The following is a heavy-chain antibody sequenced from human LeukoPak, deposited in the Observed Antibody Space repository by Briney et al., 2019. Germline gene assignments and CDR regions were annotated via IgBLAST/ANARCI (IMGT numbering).Heavy chain of an antibody. CDR2: IYYSGST. J-gene: IGHJ6*02. V-gene: IGHV4-30-4*01. D-gene: IGHD3-22*01. Sequence: SETLSLTCTVSGGSISSGDYYWSWIRQPPGKGLEWIGYIYYSGSTYYNPSLKSRVTVSVDTSKNQFSLKLSSVTAADTAVYYCARDPPRSYYDSSGYYYYGMDVWGQGTTVTVSS. CDR1: GGSISSGDYY. CDR3: ARDPPRSYYDSSGYYYYGMDV.